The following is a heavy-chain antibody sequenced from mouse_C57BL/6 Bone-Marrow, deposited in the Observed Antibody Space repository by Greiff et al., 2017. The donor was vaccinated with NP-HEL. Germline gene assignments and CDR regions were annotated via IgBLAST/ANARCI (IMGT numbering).Heavy chain of an antibody. Sequence: LVESGPELVRPGVSVKISCKGSGYTFTDYAMHWVKQSHAKSLEWIGVISTYYGAASYNQKFKDKATMTVDKSSSTAYMELARLTAEDSAVYYCARKRLRRGYAMDYWGQGTSVTVSS. CDR1: GYTFTDYA. CDR2: ISTYYGAA. CDR3: ARKRLRRGYAMDY. V-gene: IGHV1-67*01. J-gene: IGHJ4*01. D-gene: IGHD2-4*01.